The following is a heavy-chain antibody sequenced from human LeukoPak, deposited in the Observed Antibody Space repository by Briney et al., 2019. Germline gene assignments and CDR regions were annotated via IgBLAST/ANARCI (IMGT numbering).Heavy chain of an antibody. CDR2: INHSGST. V-gene: IGHV4-34*01. Sequence: PSETLSLTCAVYGGSFSGYYWSWIRQPPGKGLEWIGEINHSGSTNYNPSLKSRVTISVDTSKNQFSLKLSSVTAADTAVYYCACSSTNYYYYGMDVWGRGTTVTVSS. J-gene: IGHJ6*02. D-gene: IGHD2-2*01. CDR1: GGSFSGYY. CDR3: ACSSTNYYYYGMDV.